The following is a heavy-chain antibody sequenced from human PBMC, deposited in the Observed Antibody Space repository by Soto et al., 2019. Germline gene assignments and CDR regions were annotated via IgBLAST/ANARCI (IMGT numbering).Heavy chain of an antibody. V-gene: IGHV2-5*02. CDR3: AHSLIWYDSDSSGSNWFDP. J-gene: IGHJ5*02. D-gene: IGHD3-22*01. CDR2: IYWDDDK. CDR1: GFSLSTSGVG. Sequence: QITLKESGPPLVKPTQTLTLPCTFSGFSLSTSGVGVGWIRQPPGQALAWLALIYWDDDKRYSASLKSRLTITKDTSKNQVVLTMTNMDPVDTATYYCAHSLIWYDSDSSGSNWFDPWGQGTLVTVSS.